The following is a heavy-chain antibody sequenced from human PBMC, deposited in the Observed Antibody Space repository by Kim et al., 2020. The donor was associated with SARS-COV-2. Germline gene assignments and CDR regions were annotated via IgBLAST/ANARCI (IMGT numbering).Heavy chain of an antibody. CDR1: GYTFTGYY. Sequence: ASVKVSCKASGYTFTGYYMHWVRQAPGQGLEWMGRINPNSGDTNYAQKFQGRVTMTRDTSISTAYMELSRLRSDDTAVYYCARDSTIFGVVILPYYYYGMDVWGQGTTVTVSS. CDR3: ARDSTIFGVVILPYYYYGMDV. D-gene: IGHD3-3*01. J-gene: IGHJ6*02. V-gene: IGHV1-2*06. CDR2: INPNSGDT.